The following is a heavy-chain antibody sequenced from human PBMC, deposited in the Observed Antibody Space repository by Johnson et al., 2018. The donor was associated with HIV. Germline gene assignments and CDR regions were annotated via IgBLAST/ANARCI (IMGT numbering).Heavy chain of an antibody. CDR2: ISYDGSNQ. J-gene: IGHJ3*02. Sequence: QVQLVESGGGVVQPGRSLRLSCAASGFTFSSYAMHWVRQAPGKGLEWVAVISYDGSNQYYVESVKGRFTISRDNSKNTLYLQMNSLRTEDTAAYYCARELSHDAFDIWGPGTLVTVSS. D-gene: IGHD3-3*02. CDR3: ARELSHDAFDI. V-gene: IGHV3-30*04. CDR1: GFTFSSYA.